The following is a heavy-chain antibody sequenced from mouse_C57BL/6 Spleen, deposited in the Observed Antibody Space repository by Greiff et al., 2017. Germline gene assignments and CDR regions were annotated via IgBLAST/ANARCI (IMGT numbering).Heavy chain of an antibody. V-gene: IGHV5-17*01. Sequence: EVKLLESGGGLVKPGGSLKLSCAASGFTFSDYGMHWVRQAPEKGLEWVAYISSGSSTIYYADTVKGRFTISRDNAKNTLFLQMTSLRSEDTAMYYCAKGRYSIYAMDYWGQGTSVTVSS. CDR3: AKGRYSIYAMDY. D-gene: IGHD2-5*01. CDR2: ISSGSSTI. CDR1: GFTFSDYG. J-gene: IGHJ4*01.